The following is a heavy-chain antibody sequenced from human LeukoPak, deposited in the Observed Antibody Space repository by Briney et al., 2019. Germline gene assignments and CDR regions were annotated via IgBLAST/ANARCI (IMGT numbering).Heavy chain of an antibody. CDR2: IRYDGSNK. D-gene: IGHD2-2*01. CDR1: GFTFSSYG. Sequence: PGGSLRLXCAASGFTFSSYGMHWVRQAPGKGLEWVAFIRYDGSNKYYADSEKGRFTISRDNSKNTLYLQMNSLRAEDTAVYYCAKDLCSTSCYHPIAFDIWGQRTMVSVSS. J-gene: IGHJ3*02. CDR3: AKDLCSTSCYHPIAFDI. V-gene: IGHV3-30*02.